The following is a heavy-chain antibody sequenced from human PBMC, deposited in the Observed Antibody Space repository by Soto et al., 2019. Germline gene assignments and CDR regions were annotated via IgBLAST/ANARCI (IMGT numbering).Heavy chain of an antibody. Sequence: SETLSHTCTVSGCSVSSSSYYWGWVRQPPGKGLEWIGSVYYSGSTYYNPSLESRVTISVDKSKNQFSLKLMSLSAADTAVYYCGRLEGLATISYYFDYWGQGALVTVSS. D-gene: IGHD3-9*01. CDR2: VYYSGST. V-gene: IGHV4-39*01. CDR3: GRLEGLATISYYFDY. J-gene: IGHJ4*02. CDR1: GCSVSSSSYY.